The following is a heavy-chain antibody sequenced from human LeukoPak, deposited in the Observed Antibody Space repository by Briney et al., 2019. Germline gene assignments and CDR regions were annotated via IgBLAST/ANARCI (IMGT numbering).Heavy chain of an antibody. CDR1: GYTFTGYY. D-gene: IGHD6-19*01. CDR3: ARHTDSSGWYFDY. Sequence: GASVKVSCKASGYTFTGYYMHWVRQAPGQGLEWMGGIIPIFGTANYAQKFQGRVTITADKSTSTAYMELSSLRSEDTAVYYCARHTDSSGWYFDYWGQGTLVTVSS. J-gene: IGHJ4*02. V-gene: IGHV1-69*06. CDR2: IIPIFGTA.